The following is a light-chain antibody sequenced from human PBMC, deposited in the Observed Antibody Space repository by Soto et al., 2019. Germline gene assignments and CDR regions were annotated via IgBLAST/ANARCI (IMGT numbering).Light chain of an antibody. CDR1: SSNIGSNY. J-gene: IGLJ3*02. Sequence: QYVLTQPPSASGTPGLRVTISCSGSSSNIGSNYVSWYQQLPGTAPKLLIYRNNQRPSAVPDRFSGSKSGTSAYLAISGLRSEDEADYYCAAWDDSLGGSWVFGGGTQLTVL. V-gene: IGLV1-47*01. CDR2: RNN. CDR3: AAWDDSLGGSWV.